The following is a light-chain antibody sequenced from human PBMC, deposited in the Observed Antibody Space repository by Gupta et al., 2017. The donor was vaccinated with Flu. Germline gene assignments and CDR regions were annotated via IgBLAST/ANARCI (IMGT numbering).Light chain of an antibody. CDR3: VLYMGSGISV. J-gene: IGLJ3*02. CDR2: STN. CDR1: SGSVSTSYY. V-gene: IGLV8-61*01. Sequence: QTVVTQEPSVSVSPGGTVTLTCGLSSGSVSTSYYPSWYQQTPGQARRPLSYSTNTRSSGVPDRFSGSILGNKAALTITGAQADDESDYYCVLYMGSGISVFGGGTKLTVL.